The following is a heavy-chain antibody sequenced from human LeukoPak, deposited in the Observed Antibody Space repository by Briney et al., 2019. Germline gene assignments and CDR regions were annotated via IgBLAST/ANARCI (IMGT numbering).Heavy chain of an antibody. CDR1: GGSLSGSFSSYF. D-gene: IGHD3-10*01. CDR2: INRRGNT. J-gene: IGHJ5*02. V-gene: IGHV4-34*01. CDR3: ARSYYGSGSYYNWFDP. Sequence: PSETLSLTCVVSGGSLSGSFSSYFWPWIRQPPGKGLEWIGEINRRGNTNYNPSLKSRVTMSVDTSKNDLSLELTSLTAADTAVYYCARSYYGSGSYYNWFDPWGQGTLVTVSS.